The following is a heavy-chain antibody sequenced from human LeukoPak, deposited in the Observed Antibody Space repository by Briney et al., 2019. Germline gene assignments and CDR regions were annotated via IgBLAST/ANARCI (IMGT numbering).Heavy chain of an antibody. CDR2: INHSGST. D-gene: IGHD6-19*01. CDR3: ARDRGQWLAQRTDY. CDR1: GGSFSGYY. V-gene: IGHV4-34*01. Sequence: SETLSLTCAVYGGSFSGYYWSWIRQPPGKGLEWIGEINHSGSTNYNPSLKSRVTISVDTSKNQFSLKLSSVTAADTAVYYCARDRGQWLAQRTDYWGQGTLVTVSS. J-gene: IGHJ4*02.